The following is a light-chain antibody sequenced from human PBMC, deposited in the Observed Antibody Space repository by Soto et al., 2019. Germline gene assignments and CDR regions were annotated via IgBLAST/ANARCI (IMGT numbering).Light chain of an antibody. CDR1: SSNIGAGFD. V-gene: IGLV1-51*01. CDR2: DDD. J-gene: IGLJ1*01. Sequence: QSVLTQPPSVSGAPGQRVTISCTGSSSNIGAGFDVHWYHQIAGTAPKLLIYDDDKRPSGIPDRFSGSKSGTSATLGITGFQTGDEADHYCGSWDSSLSAYVFGTGTKLTVL. CDR3: GSWDSSLSAYV.